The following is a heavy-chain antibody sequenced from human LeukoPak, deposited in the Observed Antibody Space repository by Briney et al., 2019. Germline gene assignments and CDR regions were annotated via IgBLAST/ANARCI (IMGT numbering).Heavy chain of an antibody. CDR2: IIPILGIA. J-gene: IGHJ4*02. CDR3: ATSPRVTLSVMGDFAY. V-gene: IGHV1-69*04. CDR1: GGTFSSYA. Sequence: SVKVSCKASGGTFSSYAISWVRQAPGQGLEWMGRIIPILGIANYAQKFQGRVTITADKSTSTAYMELSSLRSEDTAVYYCATSPRVTLSVMGDFAYWGQGTLVTVSS. D-gene: IGHD2/OR15-2a*01.